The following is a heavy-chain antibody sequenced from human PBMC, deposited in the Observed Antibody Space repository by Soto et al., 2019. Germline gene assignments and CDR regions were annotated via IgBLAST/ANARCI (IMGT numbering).Heavy chain of an antibody. CDR1: GFTFSDYY. CDR2: INSSSTYT. J-gene: IGHJ2*01. CDR3: ARIIAAAGGRRYFDL. V-gene: IGHV3-11*06. Sequence: QVQLVESGGGLVKPGGSLRLSCAASGFTFSDYYMSWIRRAPGKGLEWVSYINSSSTYTNYADSVKGRFTISSDNAKYSLYLQMNRLRAEDTAVYYCARIIAAAGGRRYFDLWGRGTLVTVSS. D-gene: IGHD6-13*01.